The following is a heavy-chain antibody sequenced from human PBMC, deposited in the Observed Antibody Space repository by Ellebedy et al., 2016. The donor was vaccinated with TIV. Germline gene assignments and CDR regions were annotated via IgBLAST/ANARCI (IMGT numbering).Heavy chain of an antibody. J-gene: IGHJ4*02. D-gene: IGHD2-2*01. CDR1: GDSISSSPYH. V-gene: IGHV4-39*02. CDR2: ISYSGDT. CDR3: GWDCSSSSCRGGY. Sequence: MPSETLSLTCTVPGDSISSSPYHWGWIRQPPGKGLAWIGSISYSGDTYYSPSLKIPVTISVDTSKTHFSLKLSSVTAADTAVYYCGWDCSSSSCRGGYWGRGSLVTVSS.